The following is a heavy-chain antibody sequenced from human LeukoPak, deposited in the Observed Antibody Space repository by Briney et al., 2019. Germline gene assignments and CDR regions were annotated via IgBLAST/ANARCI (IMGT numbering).Heavy chain of an antibody. CDR1: GYTFTGYY. V-gene: IGHV1-2*02. CDR2: INPNSGGT. CDR3: ARGPRIVVVPAAKRDFDY. J-gene: IGHJ4*02. Sequence: ASVKVSCKASGYTFTGYYMHWVRQAPGQGLEWMGWINPNSGGTNYAQKFQGRVTMIRDTSISTACMELSRLRSDDTAVYYCARGPRIVVVPAAKRDFDYWGQGTLVTVSS. D-gene: IGHD2-2*01.